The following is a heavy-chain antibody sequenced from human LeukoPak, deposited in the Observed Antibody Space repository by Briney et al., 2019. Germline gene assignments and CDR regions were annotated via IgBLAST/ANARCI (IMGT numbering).Heavy chain of an antibody. Sequence: GGSLRLSCAASGFTFITYAMSWVRQAPGKGLEWVSAISGSGSSTYYADSMKGRFTISRDNSKNTLCLQMNSLRAEDTALYYCARDLYQWYFDYWGRGTLVTVSS. CDR3: ARDLYQWYFDY. D-gene: IGHD6-19*01. J-gene: IGHJ4*02. V-gene: IGHV3-23*01. CDR1: GFTFITYA. CDR2: ISGSGSST.